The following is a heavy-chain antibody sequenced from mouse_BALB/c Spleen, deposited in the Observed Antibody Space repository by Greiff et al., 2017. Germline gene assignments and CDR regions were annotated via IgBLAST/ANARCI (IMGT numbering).Heavy chain of an antibody. CDR3: TRSYDYEYYYAMDY. J-gene: IGHJ4*01. CDR1: GYTFTSYW. V-gene: IGHV1-7*01. CDR2: INPSTGYT. Sequence: QVQLQQSGAELAKPGASVKMSCKASGYTFTSYWMHWVKQRPGQGLEWIGYINPSTGYTEYNQKFKDKATLTVDKSSSTAYMQLSSPTSEDSAVYYCTRSYDYEYYYAMDYWGQGTSVTVSA. D-gene: IGHD2-4*01.